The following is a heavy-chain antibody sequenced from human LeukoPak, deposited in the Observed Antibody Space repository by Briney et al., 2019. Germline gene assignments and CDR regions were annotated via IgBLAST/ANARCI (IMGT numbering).Heavy chain of an antibody. CDR3: AGSLKFITMIPHY. D-gene: IGHD3-22*01. V-gene: IGHV1-69*13. CDR2: IIPIFGTA. Sequence: ASVKVSCKASGGAFSSYAISWVRQAPGQGLEWMGGIIPIFGTANYAQKFQGRVTITADESTSTAYMELSSPRSEDTAVFYCAGSLKFITMIPHYWGQGTLVTVSS. J-gene: IGHJ4*02. CDR1: GGAFSSYA.